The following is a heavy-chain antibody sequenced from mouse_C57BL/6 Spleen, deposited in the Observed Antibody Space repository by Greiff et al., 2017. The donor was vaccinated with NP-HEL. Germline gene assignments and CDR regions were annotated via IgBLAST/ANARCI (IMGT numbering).Heavy chain of an antibody. CDR1: GYTFTSYW. CDR2: IDPSDSYT. Sequence: QVQLKQPGAELVMPGASVKLSCKASGYTFTSYWMHWVKQRPGQGLEWIGEIDPSDSYTNYNQKFKGKSTLTVDKSSSTAYMQLSSLTSEDSAVYYCATYDGGAMDYWGQGTSVTVSS. J-gene: IGHJ4*01. D-gene: IGHD2-12*01. V-gene: IGHV1-69*01. CDR3: ATYDGGAMDY.